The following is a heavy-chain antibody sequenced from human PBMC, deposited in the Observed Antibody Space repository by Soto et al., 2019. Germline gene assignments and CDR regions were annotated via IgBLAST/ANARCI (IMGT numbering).Heavy chain of an antibody. V-gene: IGHV3-72*01. J-gene: IGHJ4*02. CDR3: ARASGGMAKACDD. CDR1: GFTFSDHY. Sequence: PGGSLRLSCAASGFTFSDHYMDWVRQAPGKGLEWVGRTRNKANSYTTEYAASVKGRFTISRDDSKNSLYLQMNSLKTEDTAVYYCARASGGMAKACDDWGQGTLVTVSS. CDR2: TRNKANSYTT. D-gene: IGHD5-12*01.